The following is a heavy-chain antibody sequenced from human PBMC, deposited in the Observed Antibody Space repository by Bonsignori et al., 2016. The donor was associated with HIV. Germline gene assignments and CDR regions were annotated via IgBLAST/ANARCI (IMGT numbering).Heavy chain of an antibody. CDR3: ARVSRVRGVISYFQH. CDR2: IIPIFGTA. Sequence: WVRQAPGQGLEWMGGIIPIFGTANYAQKFQGRVTITADESTSTAYMELSSLRSEDTAVYYCARVSRVRGVISYFQHWGQGHPGHRLL. V-gene: IGHV1-69*01. D-gene: IGHD3-10*01. J-gene: IGHJ1*01.